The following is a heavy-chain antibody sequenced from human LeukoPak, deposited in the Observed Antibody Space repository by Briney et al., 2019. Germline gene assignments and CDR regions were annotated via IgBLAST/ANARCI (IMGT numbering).Heavy chain of an antibody. D-gene: IGHD6-19*01. CDR2: IIPIFGTT. V-gene: IGHV1-69*13. CDR1: GGTFSSYA. CDR3: ATGLSGWWDY. Sequence: GASVKVSCKASGGTFSSYAISWVRQAPGQGLEWMGGIIPIFGTTNYAQKFQGRVTITADESTSTAYMELSSLRSEDTAVYYCATGLSGWWDYWGQGTLVTVSS. J-gene: IGHJ4*02.